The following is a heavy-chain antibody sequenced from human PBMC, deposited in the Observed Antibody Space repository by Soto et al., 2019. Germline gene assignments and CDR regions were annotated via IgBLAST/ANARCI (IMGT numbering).Heavy chain of an antibody. D-gene: IGHD3-9*01. Sequence: QLQLQEWGPGLVKPSETLSLTCSVSGDSINSDNYCWGWIRQPPGKGLEWIGSIYYRGNTYYNPSLKTRVTISLDKSKSQFSLKLNSVTAADSAVFFCARLEGLATISYYFDYWGQGTLVTVSS. CDR1: GDSINSDNYC. CDR2: IYYRGNT. V-gene: IGHV4-39*01. J-gene: IGHJ4*02. CDR3: ARLEGLATISYYFDY.